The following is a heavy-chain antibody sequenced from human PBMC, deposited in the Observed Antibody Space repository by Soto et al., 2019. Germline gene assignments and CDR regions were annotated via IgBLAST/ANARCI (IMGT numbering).Heavy chain of an antibody. CDR1: GFTFSSYW. J-gene: IGHJ4*02. D-gene: IGHD3-16*01. CDR3: ATPRPRVGAHQDY. V-gene: IGHV3-74*01. Sequence: EVQLVESGGGLVQPGGSLRLSCAASGFTFSSYWMHWVRQAPGKGLVWVSRINSDGSSTSYADYVKGRFTISRDHAKNTLYLHMNSLRAEDTAVYYCATPRPRVGAHQDYWGQGTLVNGSS. CDR2: INSDGSST.